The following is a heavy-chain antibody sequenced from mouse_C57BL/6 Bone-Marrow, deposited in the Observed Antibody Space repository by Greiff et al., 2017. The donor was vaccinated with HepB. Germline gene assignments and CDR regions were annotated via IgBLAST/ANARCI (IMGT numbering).Heavy chain of an antibody. V-gene: IGHV1-42*01. D-gene: IGHD1-1*01. J-gene: IGHJ3*01. Sequence: VQLQQSGPELVKPGASVKISCKASGYSFTGYYMNWVKQSPEKSLEWIGEINPSTGGTTYNQKFKAKATLTVDKSSSTAYMQLQLLTSEDSAVYYCARSPSYYGSSPFAYWGQGTLVTVSA. CDR3: ARSPSYYGSSPFAY. CDR2: INPSTGGT. CDR1: GYSFTGYY.